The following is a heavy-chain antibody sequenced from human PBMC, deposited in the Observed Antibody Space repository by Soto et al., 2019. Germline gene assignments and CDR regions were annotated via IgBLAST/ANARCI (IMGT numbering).Heavy chain of an antibody. CDR2: IDSGGSRT. J-gene: IGHJ4*02. CDR3: TREVQPGVRREYDY. V-gene: IGHV3-21*01. Sequence: EAHLVESGGGLVKPGGSLRLACEASACTFGSHTMNWVRQAPGKGLEWVSSIDSGGSRTFYADTVKGRFTISRDNAKNSLFLQMNSLRAEDTAVYFCTREVQPGVRREYDYWGQGTLVTVSS. CDR1: ACTFGSHT. D-gene: IGHD1-1*01.